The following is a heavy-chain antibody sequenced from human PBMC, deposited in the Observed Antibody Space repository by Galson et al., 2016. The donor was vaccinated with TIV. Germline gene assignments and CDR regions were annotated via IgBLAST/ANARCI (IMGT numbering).Heavy chain of an antibody. CDR3: ATDGRDAYNPYFDS. CDR1: GFTFYRYR. V-gene: IGHV3-30*03. Sequence: LRLSCAASGFTFYRYRMDWIRQAPGKGLEWIAVISPDGTDQNYADSMKGRFTISRDNSKNTLHLHMNNLGVEDTAVYYCATDGRDAYNPYFDSWGQGALVTVSS. D-gene: IGHD5-24*01. CDR2: ISPDGTDQ. J-gene: IGHJ4*02.